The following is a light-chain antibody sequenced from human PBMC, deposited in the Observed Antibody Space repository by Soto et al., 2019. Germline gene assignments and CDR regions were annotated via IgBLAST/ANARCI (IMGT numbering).Light chain of an antibody. CDR2: GAS. CDR3: QQYGSSSWT. V-gene: IGKV3-20*01. J-gene: IGKJ1*01. Sequence: EIVLTQSPGTLSLSPGERATLSCRASQSFSSSFLAWYQQKPAQAPRLLIYGASSRATGIPDRFSGSGSGTDFSLTISRLEPEDFAVYYCQQYGSSSWTFGQGTKVEIK. CDR1: QSFSSSF.